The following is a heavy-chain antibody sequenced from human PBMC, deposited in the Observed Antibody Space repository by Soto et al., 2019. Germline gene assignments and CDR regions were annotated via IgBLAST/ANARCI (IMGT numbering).Heavy chain of an antibody. CDR2: IVVGSGNT. CDR3: AGLSHRYYYYGMDV. D-gene: IGHD3-16*02. Sequence: SVNVSCKSSGFTFTSSSVQWVRQARGQRLEWIGWIVVGSGNTNYAQKFQERVTITRDMSTSTAYMELSSLRSEDTAVYYCAGLSHRYYYYGMDVWGQGTTVTVSS. J-gene: IGHJ6*02. CDR1: GFTFTSSS. V-gene: IGHV1-58*01.